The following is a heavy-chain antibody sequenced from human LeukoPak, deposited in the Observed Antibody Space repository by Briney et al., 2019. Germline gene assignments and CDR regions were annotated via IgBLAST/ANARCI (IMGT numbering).Heavy chain of an antibody. CDR3: ARDRDSRTADY. V-gene: IGHV1-69*04. CDR1: GYTFTSYY. CDR2: IIPILGIA. Sequence: GASVKVSCKASGYTFTSYYMHWVRQAPGQGLEWMGRIIPILGIANYAQKFQGRVTITADKSTSTAYMELSSLRSEDTAVYYCARDRDSRTADYWGQGTLVTVSS. D-gene: IGHD6-13*01. J-gene: IGHJ4*02.